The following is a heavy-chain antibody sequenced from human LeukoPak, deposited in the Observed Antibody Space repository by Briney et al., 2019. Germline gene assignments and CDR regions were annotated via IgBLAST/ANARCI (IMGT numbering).Heavy chain of an antibody. J-gene: IGHJ3*02. Sequence: GASVKVSCKASGYTFTGYFMHWVRQAPGQGLEWMGWINPNSGGTNYAQKFQGWVTMTRDTSISTAYMELGRLRSDDTAVYYCARETRVGAFDIWGQGTMVTVSS. V-gene: IGHV1-2*04. D-gene: IGHD1-26*01. CDR2: INPNSGGT. CDR1: GYTFTGYF. CDR3: ARETRVGAFDI.